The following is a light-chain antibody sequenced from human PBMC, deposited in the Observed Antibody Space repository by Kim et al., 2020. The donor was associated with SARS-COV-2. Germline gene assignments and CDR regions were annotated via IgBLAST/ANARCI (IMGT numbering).Light chain of an antibody. CDR3: QQRTYWPPLT. J-gene: IGKJ4*01. CDR2: DAS. CDR1: QSVSSH. Sequence: EIVLTQSPATLSLSPGERATLSCRVSQSVSSHLAWYQQKPGQAPRLLIYDASNRATGIPARFSGSGSGTDFTLTISSLEPEDFAVYYCQQRTYWPPLTFGGGTKVDIK. V-gene: IGKV3-11*01.